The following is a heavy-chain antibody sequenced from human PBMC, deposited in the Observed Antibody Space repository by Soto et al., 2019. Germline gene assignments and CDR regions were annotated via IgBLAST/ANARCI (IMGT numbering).Heavy chain of an antibody. CDR2: FNPILSFS. V-gene: IGHV1-69*02. CDR3: ATSFGSGSRAFDY. J-gene: IGHJ4*02. Sequence: QVQLVQSGAEVKKPGSSVKVSCKASGDTFNFYTINWVRQAPGLGLEWMGRFNPILSFSNSALKFQGRVTLTAEKSTSPAYMVLSSLRSEDTAIYSCATSFGSGSRAFDYWGQGALVTVSS. CDR1: GDTFNFYT. D-gene: IGHD3-10*01.